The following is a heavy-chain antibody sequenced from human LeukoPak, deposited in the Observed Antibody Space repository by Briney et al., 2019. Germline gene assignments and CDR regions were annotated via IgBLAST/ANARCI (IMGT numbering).Heavy chain of an antibody. CDR3: ARSPYDSSGLGGGDFDY. Sequence: PSETLSLTCTVSGGSLSSYYWSWIRQPPGKGLEWIGYIYYSGSTNYNPSLKSRVTISVDTSKNQFSLKLSSVTAADTAVYYCARSPYDSSGLGGGDFDYWGQGTLVTVSS. D-gene: IGHD3-22*01. J-gene: IGHJ4*02. CDR1: GGSLSSYY. CDR2: IYYSGST. V-gene: IGHV4-59*01.